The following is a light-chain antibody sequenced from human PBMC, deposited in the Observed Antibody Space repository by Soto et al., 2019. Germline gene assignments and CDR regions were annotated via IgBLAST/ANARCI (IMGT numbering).Light chain of an antibody. Sequence: QPVLTQPASVSGSPGQSITISCTGTSSDVGASNRVSWYQQHPGKAPKLMIYDVSNRPSGVSNRFSGSKSGNSASLTISGLQAEDEADYYCSSYPTRTTLIFGGGTKLTVL. CDR3: SSYPTRTTLI. V-gene: IGLV2-14*03. CDR2: DVS. CDR1: SSDVGASNR. J-gene: IGLJ2*01.